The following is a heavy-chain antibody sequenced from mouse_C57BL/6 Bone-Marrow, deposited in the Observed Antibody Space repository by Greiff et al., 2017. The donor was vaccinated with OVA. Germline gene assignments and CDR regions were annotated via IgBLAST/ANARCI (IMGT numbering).Heavy chain of an antibody. Sequence: QVQLQQSGPELVKPGASVKISCKASGYAFSNSWMNWVKQRPGKGLGWIGRIYPGDGDTNYNGKFKGKATLTADKSSNTAYMQLSSLTSEDSAVYFCARRVLRPYWYFDVWGTGTTVTVSS. J-gene: IGHJ1*03. CDR1: GYAFSNSW. CDR3: ARRVLRPYWYFDV. D-gene: IGHD1-2*01. CDR2: IYPGDGDT. V-gene: IGHV1-82*01.